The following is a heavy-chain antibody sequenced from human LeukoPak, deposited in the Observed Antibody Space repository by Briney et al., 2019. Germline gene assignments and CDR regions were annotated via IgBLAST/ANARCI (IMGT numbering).Heavy chain of an antibody. CDR1: GFTFSSYA. Sequence: GGSMRLSCAASGFTFSSYAMSWVRQAPGKGLEWVSAISGSGGSTYYADSVKGRFTISRDNSKNTLYLQMNSLRAEDTAVYYCAKDPVVGKIPYDYWGQGTLVTVSS. CDR3: AKDPVVGKIPYDY. J-gene: IGHJ4*02. CDR2: ISGSGGST. V-gene: IGHV3-23*01. D-gene: IGHD6-19*01.